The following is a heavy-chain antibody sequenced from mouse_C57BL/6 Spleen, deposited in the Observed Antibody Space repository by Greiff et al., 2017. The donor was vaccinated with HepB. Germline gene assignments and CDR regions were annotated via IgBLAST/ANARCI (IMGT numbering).Heavy chain of an antibody. J-gene: IGHJ4*01. D-gene: IGHD1-1*01. Sequence: EVKLVESGGGLVKPGGSLKLSCAASGFTFSDYGMHWVRQAPEKGLEWVAYISSGSSTIYYADTVKGRFTISRDNAKNTLFLQMTSLRSEDTAMYYCAKSITTVDYYYAMDYWGQGTSVTVSS. V-gene: IGHV5-17*01. CDR1: GFTFSDYG. CDR2: ISSGSSTI. CDR3: AKSITTVDYYYAMDY.